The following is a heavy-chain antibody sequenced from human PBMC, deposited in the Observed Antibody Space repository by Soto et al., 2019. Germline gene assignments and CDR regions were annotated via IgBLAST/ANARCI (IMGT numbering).Heavy chain of an antibody. D-gene: IGHD2-2*03. CDR2: INVYNGDI. CDR3: ARVDVAVVPAAMYYFDS. CDR1: GYIFNYYG. V-gene: IGHV1-18*04. Sequence: ASVKVSCKASGYIFNYYGISWVRQAPGQGLEWMGWINVYNGDIKFAEKFQDRVTVTTDTSTTTAYMELRSLRSDDTAVYYCARVDVAVVPAAMYYFDSWGQGTLVTVSS. J-gene: IGHJ4*02.